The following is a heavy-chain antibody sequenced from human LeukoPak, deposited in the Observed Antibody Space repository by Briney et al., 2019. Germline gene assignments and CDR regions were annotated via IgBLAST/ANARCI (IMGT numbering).Heavy chain of an antibody. CDR3: ASLTTVTQGYFDS. CDR1: GGSISSYY. CDR2: IYYSRST. V-gene: IGHV4-59*08. Sequence: SETLSLTCTVSGGSISSYYWSWIRQPPGKGLEWIGYIYYSRSTNYNPSLKSRLTISVDASKNQFSLKLSSVTATDTAVYYCASLTTVTQGYFDSWGQGTLVTVSS. D-gene: IGHD4-17*01. J-gene: IGHJ4*02.